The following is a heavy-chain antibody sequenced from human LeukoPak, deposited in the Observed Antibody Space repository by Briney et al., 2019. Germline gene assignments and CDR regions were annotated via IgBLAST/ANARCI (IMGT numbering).Heavy chain of an antibody. D-gene: IGHD6-19*01. V-gene: IGHV3-21*01. CDR1: GFTFSSYA. J-gene: IGHJ4*02. CDR3: ASRSGWMGY. Sequence: GGSLRLSCAASGFTFSSYAMSWVRQAPGRGLEWVSSISSSSSYIYYADSVKGRFAISRDNAKNSLYLQMNSLRAEDTAVYYCASRSGWMGYWGQGTLVTVSS. CDR2: ISSSSSYI.